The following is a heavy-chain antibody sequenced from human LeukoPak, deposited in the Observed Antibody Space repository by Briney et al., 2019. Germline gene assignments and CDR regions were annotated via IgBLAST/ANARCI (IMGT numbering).Heavy chain of an antibody. CDR3: ARVAWAYGGETYGDY. CDR1: GGSFSGYY. V-gene: IGHV4-34*01. CDR2: INHSGST. Sequence: SETLSLTCAVYGGSFSGYYWSWIRQPPGKGLEWIGEINHSGSTNYNPSLKSRVTISVDTSKNQFSLKLSSVTAADTAVYYCARVAWAYGGETYGDYWGQGTLVTVSS. D-gene: IGHD4-23*01. J-gene: IGHJ4*02.